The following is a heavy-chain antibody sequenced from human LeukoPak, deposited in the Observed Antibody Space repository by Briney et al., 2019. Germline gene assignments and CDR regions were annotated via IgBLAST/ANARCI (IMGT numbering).Heavy chain of an antibody. Sequence: PSETLSLTCTVSGGSISSYYWSWIRQPPGKGLEWIGYIYTSGSTNYNPSLKSRVTISVDTSKNQFSLKLSSVTAADTAVYYCARGTRDGYNYFWLDYWGQGTLVTVSS. J-gene: IGHJ4*02. CDR3: ARGTRDGYNYFWLDY. V-gene: IGHV4-4*09. CDR2: IYTSGST. D-gene: IGHD5-24*01. CDR1: GGSISSYY.